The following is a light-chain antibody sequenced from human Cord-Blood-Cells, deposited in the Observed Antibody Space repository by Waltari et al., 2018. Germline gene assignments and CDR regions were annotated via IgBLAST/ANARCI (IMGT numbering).Light chain of an antibody. J-gene: IGLJ1*01. CDR1: SSDVGGYNY. CDR3: CSYAGSYTNV. CDR2: DVS. Sequence: QSALTQPRSVSGSPGQSVTISCTGTSSDVGGYNYVSWYQQHPGKAPKLMIYDVSKRPSGVPDPFSGSKSGNTASLTISVLQAEDEADYYCCSYAGSYTNVFGTGTKVTVL. V-gene: IGLV2-11*01.